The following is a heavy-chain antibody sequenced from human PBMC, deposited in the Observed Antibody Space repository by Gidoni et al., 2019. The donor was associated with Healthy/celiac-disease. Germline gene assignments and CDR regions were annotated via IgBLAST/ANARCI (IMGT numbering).Heavy chain of an antibody. D-gene: IGHD5-12*01. Sequence: QVQLQESGPGLVKPSETLSLTCTVSGGSISSYYWSWIRQPPGKGLEWIGYIYYSGSTNYNPSLKSRVTISVDTSKNQFSLKLSSVTAADTAVYYCARDRISDGYNFFDAFDIWGQGTMVTVSS. V-gene: IGHV4-59*01. J-gene: IGHJ3*02. CDR3: ARDRISDGYNFFDAFDI. CDR1: GGSISSYY. CDR2: IYYSGST.